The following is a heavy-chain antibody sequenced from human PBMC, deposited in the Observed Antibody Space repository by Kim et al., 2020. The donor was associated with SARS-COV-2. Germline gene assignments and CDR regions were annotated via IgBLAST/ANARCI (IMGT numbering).Heavy chain of an antibody. Sequence: GKGRFTISREKSKNTLYLQMKSLRAEDTAVYYCAKGHSCRQQLVLPGYFDYWGQGTLVTVSS. CDR3: AKGHSCRQQLVLPGYFDY. D-gene: IGHD6-13*01. J-gene: IGHJ4*02. V-gene: IGHV3-30*02.